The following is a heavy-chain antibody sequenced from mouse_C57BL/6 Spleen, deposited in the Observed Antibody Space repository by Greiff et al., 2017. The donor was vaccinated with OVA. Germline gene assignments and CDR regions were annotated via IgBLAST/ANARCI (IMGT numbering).Heavy chain of an antibody. J-gene: IGHJ4*01. V-gene: IGHV1-69*01. CDR2: IDPSDSYT. Sequence: QVQLQQPGAELVMPGASVKLSCKASGYTFTNYWMHWVKQRPGQGLEWIGEIDPSDSYTNYNQKFKGKSTLTVDKSSSTAYMQLSSLTSEDSAVYYCARRGKYAMDYWGQGTSVTVSS. CDR1: GYTFTNYW. D-gene: IGHD2-1*01. CDR3: ARRGKYAMDY.